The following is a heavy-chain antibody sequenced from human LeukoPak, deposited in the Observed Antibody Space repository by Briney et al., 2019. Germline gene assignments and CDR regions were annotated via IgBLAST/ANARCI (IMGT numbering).Heavy chain of an antibody. D-gene: IGHD2-2*01. V-gene: IGHV1-46*01. J-gene: IGHJ4*02. CDR2: TYPGGGGS. CDR1: GYTFTNYY. CDR3: ARDGNCSGISCMYYFDY. Sequence: ASVKVSCKASGYTFTNYYIHWVRQAPGQGLEWMGITYPGGGGSTYAQMFQGRVTMTRDTSTSTVYMELSSLRSEDTAVYFCARDGNCSGISCMYYFDYWGQGTLVTVSS.